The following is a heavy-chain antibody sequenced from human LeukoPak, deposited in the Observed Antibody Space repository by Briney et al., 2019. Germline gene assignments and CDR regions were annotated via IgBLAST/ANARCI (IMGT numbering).Heavy chain of an antibody. V-gene: IGHV1-46*01. J-gene: IGHJ3*02. Sequence: ASVKVSCKASGYTFTSYYMHWVRQAPGQGLEWMGIINPSGGSTSYAQKFQGRVTMTRDMSTSTVYMELSSLRSEDTAVYYCARACVTIFGVVKYDAFDIWGQGTMVTVSS. D-gene: IGHD3-3*01. CDR2: INPSGGST. CDR3: ARACVTIFGVVKYDAFDI. CDR1: GYTFTSYY.